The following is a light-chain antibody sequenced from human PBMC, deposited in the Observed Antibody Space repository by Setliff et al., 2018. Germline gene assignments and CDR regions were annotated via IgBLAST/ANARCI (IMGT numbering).Light chain of an antibody. V-gene: IGLV2-14*01. J-gene: IGLJ3*02. Sequence: QPALTQSASVSGSPGQSITISCTGTSSDGASYNYVSWYQQNPGKVPKLMIYEVNKRPSGVSNRFSGSKSGNTASLTISGLQAEDEGDYYCCSYVTGGTLAFGGGTKVTVL. CDR1: SSDGASYNY. CDR3: CSYVTGGTLA. CDR2: EVN.